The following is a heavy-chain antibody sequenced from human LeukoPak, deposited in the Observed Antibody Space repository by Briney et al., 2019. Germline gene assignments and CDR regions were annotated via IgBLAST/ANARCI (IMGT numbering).Heavy chain of an antibody. CDR1: GFTFSSYS. Sequence: PGGSLRLSCAASGFTFSSYSMNWFRQAPGKGLEWVSSISSSSSYIYYADSVKGRFTISRDNAKNTLNLQMNSLRAEDTAVYYCARDLGQYYDTSDNWFDPWGQGTLVTVSS. J-gene: IGHJ5*02. CDR3: ARDLGQYYDTSDNWFDP. CDR2: ISSSSSYI. D-gene: IGHD3-22*01. V-gene: IGHV3-21*01.